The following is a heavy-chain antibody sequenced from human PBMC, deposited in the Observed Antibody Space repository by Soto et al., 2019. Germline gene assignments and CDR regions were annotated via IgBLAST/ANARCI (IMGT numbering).Heavy chain of an antibody. J-gene: IGHJ5*02. CDR1: GYTFTSDA. V-gene: IGHV1-3*01. D-gene: IGHD3-3*01. CDR3: ARGVLQGNWFDP. Sequence: ASVKVSCKASGYTFTSDAMHWVCQAPGQRLEWMGWINAGNGNTKYSQKFQGRVTITRDTSASTAYMELSSLRSEDTAVYYCARGVLQGNWFDPWGQGTLVTVSS. CDR2: INAGNGNT.